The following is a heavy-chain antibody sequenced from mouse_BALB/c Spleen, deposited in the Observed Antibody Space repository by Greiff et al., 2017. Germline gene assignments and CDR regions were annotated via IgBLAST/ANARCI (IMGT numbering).Heavy chain of an antibody. CDR3: ARWDYGSSYYAMDY. CDR2: ISYSGST. CDR1: GYSITSDYA. D-gene: IGHD1-1*01. Sequence: EVKLVESGPGLVKPSQSLSLTCTVTGYSITSDYAWNWIRQFPGNKLEWMGYISYSGSTSYNPSLKSRISITRDTSKNQFFLQLNSVTTEDTATYYCARWDYGSSYYAMDYWGQGTSVTVSS. J-gene: IGHJ4*01. V-gene: IGHV3-2*02.